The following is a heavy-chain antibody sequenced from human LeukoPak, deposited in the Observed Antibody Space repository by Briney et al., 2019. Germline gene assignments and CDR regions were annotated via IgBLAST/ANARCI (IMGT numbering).Heavy chain of an antibody. J-gene: IGHJ5*02. CDR2: FYNSEST. D-gene: IGHD3-16*01. Sequence: SETLSLTCTVSGDSITSSIYYWGWIRQPPGKGLEWIGSFYNSESTFYNPSLKSRASISIDTSNNQVSLNLDSVTAADTAVHYCSGGWFYPWGQGTLVTVSS. CDR3: SGGWFYP. V-gene: IGHV4-39*01. CDR1: GDSITSSIYY.